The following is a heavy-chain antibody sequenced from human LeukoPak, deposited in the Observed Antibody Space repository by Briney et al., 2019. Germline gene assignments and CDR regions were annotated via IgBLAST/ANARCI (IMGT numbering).Heavy chain of an antibody. J-gene: IGHJ1*01. D-gene: IGHD6-19*01. Sequence: PGGSLRLSCAASGFTFSSYAMSWVRQAPGKGLEWVSAISASGGSTYYADSVKGRFTISRDNSKNTLYLQMNSLRAEDTAVYYCAKDHSSGWQDKYFQHWGQGTLVTVPS. CDR3: AKDHSSGWQDKYFQH. CDR2: ISASGGST. CDR1: GFTFSSYA. V-gene: IGHV3-23*01.